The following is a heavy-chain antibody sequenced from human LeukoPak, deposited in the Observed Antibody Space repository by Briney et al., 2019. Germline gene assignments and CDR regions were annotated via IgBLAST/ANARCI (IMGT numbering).Heavy chain of an antibody. D-gene: IGHD4-17*01. CDR3: AKDVTTVTTWGPTDY. V-gene: IGHV3-30*18. CDR2: ISYDGSNK. Sequence: PGGSLRLSCAASGFTFSSYGMHWARQAPGKGLEWVAVISYDGSNKYYADSVKGRFTISRDNSKNTLYLQMNSLRAEDTAVYYCAKDVTTVTTWGPTDYWGQGTLVTVSS. CDR1: GFTFSSYG. J-gene: IGHJ4*02.